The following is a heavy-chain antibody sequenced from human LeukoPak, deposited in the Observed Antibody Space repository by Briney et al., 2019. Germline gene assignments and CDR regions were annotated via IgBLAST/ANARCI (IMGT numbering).Heavy chain of an antibody. V-gene: IGHV4-4*07. J-gene: IGHJ4*02. CDR1: GGXFSSYY. CDR2: IYTSGST. CDR3: ATGDGYNSFDY. Sequence: SETLSLTCTVSGGXFSSYYWSWIRQPAGKGLEWIGRIYTSGSTNYNSSLKGRVNMSVDTSKNQVSLKLSSVTAADTAVYYCATGDGYNSFDYWGQGTLVTVSS. D-gene: IGHD5-24*01.